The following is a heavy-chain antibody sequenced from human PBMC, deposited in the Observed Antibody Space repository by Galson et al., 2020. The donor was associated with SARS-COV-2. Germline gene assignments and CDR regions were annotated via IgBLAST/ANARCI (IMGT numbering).Heavy chain of an antibody. V-gene: IGHV5-51*01. J-gene: IGHJ4*02. CDR1: GYSFSSAW. D-gene: IGHD6-13*01. CDR3: ARLPRDWYFRDFDY. Sequence: HGESLKISCKGSGYSFSSAWIGWVRQLPGKGLEWMGIIFPGDYDIRYSPACQGQVTISADKSISTAYLEWSSLQVSDTAMYYCARLPRDWYFRDFDYWGQGTLVTVSS. CDR2: IFPGDYDI.